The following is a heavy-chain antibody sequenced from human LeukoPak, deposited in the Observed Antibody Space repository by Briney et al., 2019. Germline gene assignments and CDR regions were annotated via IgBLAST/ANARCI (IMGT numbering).Heavy chain of an antibody. D-gene: IGHD6-13*01. J-gene: IGHJ6*02. CDR1: GYMFTSYY. Sequence: ASVKVSCKASGYMFTSYYMHWVRQAPGQGLEWMGIIHPSGGSTSYAQKFQGRVTITRDTSASTAYMELSSLRSEDTAVYYCAREGAAAGDYYYGMDVWGQGTTVTVSS. CDR3: AREGAAAGDYYYGMDV. V-gene: IGHV1-46*01. CDR2: IHPSGGST.